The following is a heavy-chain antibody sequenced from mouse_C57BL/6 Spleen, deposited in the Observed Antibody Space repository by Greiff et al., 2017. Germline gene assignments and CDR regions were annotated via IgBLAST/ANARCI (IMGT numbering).Heavy chain of an antibody. J-gene: IGHJ2*01. CDR1: GFTFSSYA. D-gene: IGHD2-5*01. V-gene: IGHV5-4*01. CDR3: ARAYYSKDYFDY. Sequence: EVQGVESGGGLVKPGGSLKLSCAASGFTFSSYAMSWVRQTPEKRLEWVATISDGGSYTYYPDNVKGRFPISRDNAKNNLNLQMSHLKTEDTAMYYCARAYYSKDYFDYGGQGTTLTVSS. CDR2: ISDGGSYT.